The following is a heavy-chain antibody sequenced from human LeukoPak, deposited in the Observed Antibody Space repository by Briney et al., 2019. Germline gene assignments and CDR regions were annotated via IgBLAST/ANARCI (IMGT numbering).Heavy chain of an antibody. CDR3: ARRNSSGWYGGWFDP. CDR2: IYYSGST. D-gene: IGHD6-19*01. CDR1: GGSISSSSYY. Sequence: PSETLSLTCTVSGGSISSSSYYWGWIRQPPGKGLERIGSIYYSGSTYYNPSLKSRVTISVDTSKNQFSLKLSSVTAADTAVYYCARRNSSGWYGGWFDPWGQGTLVTVSS. V-gene: IGHV4-39*01. J-gene: IGHJ5*02.